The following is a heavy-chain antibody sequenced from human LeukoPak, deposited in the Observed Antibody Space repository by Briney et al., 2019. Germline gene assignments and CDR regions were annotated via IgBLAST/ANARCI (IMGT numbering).Heavy chain of an antibody. CDR1: GYTFTGYY. CDR2: INPNSGGT. V-gene: IGHV1-2*02. Sequence: ASVKVSCKASGYTFTGYYMHWVRQAPGQGLEWMGWINPNSGGTNYAQKFQGRVTMTRDTSISTAYMELSRLTSDDTAVYYCASLGSTYSSGWYDYWGQGTLVTVSS. D-gene: IGHD6-19*01. J-gene: IGHJ4*02. CDR3: ASLGSTYSSGWYDY.